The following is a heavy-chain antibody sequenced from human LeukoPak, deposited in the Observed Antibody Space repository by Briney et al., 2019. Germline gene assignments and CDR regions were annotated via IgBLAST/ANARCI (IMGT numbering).Heavy chain of an antibody. CDR2: IYYSGST. V-gene: IGHV4-59*01. CDR1: GGSISTYY. D-gene: IGHD4-11*01. J-gene: IGHJ6*02. Sequence: SETLSLTCTVSGGSISTYYGNWIRQAPGKGLEWIGYIYYSGSTNYNPSLKSRVTISVDTSRNQFSLKLSSVTAADTAVYYCARAQVDYNNGPGSLGYYSYGMDVWGQGTTVTVSS. CDR3: ARAQVDYNNGPGSLGYYSYGMDV.